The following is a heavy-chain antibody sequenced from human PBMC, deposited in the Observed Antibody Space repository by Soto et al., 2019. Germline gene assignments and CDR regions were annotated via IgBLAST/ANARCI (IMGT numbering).Heavy chain of an antibody. V-gene: IGHV4-31*03. D-gene: IGHD3-3*01. CDR2: IYYSGST. CDR3: ARSITIFGVVTDWYFDL. Sequence: SETLSLTCTVSGGSISSGGYYWSWIRQHPGKGLEWIGYIYYSGSTYYNPSLKSRVTISVDTSKNQFSLKLSSVTAADTAVYYCARSITIFGVVTDWYFDLWGRGTLVTVSS. CDR1: GGSISSGGYY. J-gene: IGHJ2*01.